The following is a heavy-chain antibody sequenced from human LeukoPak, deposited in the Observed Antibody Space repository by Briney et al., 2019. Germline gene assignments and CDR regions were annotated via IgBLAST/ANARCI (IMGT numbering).Heavy chain of an antibody. V-gene: IGHV4-34*01. CDR1: GGSFSGYY. J-gene: IGHJ3*02. Sequence: SETLSLTSAVYGGSFSGYYWSWIRQPPGKGLEWIGEINHSGSTNYNPSLKSRVTISVDTSKNQFSLKLSSATAADTAVYYCARGSGWYGGAFDIWGQGTMVTVSS. CDR2: INHSGST. CDR3: ARGSGWYGGAFDI. D-gene: IGHD6-19*01.